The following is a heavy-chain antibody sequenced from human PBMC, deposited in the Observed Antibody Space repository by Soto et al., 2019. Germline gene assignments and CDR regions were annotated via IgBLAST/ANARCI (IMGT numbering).Heavy chain of an antibody. CDR2: INHSGST. CDR3: ASWDYDILTGYYEGGFDI. D-gene: IGHD3-9*01. CDR1: GGSFSGYY. Sequence: SETLSLTCAVYGGSFSGYYWSWISQPPGKGLEWIGEINHSGSTNYNPSLKSRVTISVDTSKNQFSLKMVSVTASDTAVYYCASWDYDILTGYYEGGFDIWGQGTMVTVSS. V-gene: IGHV4-34*01. J-gene: IGHJ3*02.